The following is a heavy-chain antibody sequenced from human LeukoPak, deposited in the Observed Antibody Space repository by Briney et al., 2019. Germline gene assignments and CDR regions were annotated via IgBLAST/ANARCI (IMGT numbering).Heavy chain of an antibody. D-gene: IGHD6-13*01. CDR1: DYTFTSYG. J-gene: IGHJ2*01. CDR3: ARTAAGTGGGRPYFDL. CDR2: ISAYNGNT. V-gene: IGHV1-18*01. Sequence: GASVKVSCKASDYTFTSYGISWVRQAPGQGLEWMGWISAYNGNTNYAQKLQGRVTMTTDTSTSTAYMELRSLRSDDTAVYYCARTAAGTGGGRPYFDLWGRGTLVTVSS.